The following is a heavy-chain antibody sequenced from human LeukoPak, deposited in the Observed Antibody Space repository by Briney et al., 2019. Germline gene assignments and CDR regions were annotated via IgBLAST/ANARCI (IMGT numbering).Heavy chain of an antibody. CDR2: IRYDGSNK. CDR1: GFTFSSYG. CDR3: AKDAGGRYCSSTSCYPGAY. J-gene: IGHJ4*02. V-gene: IGHV3-30*02. Sequence: GGSLRLSCAASGFTFSSYGMHWVRQAPGKGLEWVAFIRYDGSNKYYADSVKGRFTIPRDNSKNTLYLQMNSLRAEDTAVYYCAKDAGGRYCSSTSCYPGAYWGQGTLVTVSS. D-gene: IGHD2-2*01.